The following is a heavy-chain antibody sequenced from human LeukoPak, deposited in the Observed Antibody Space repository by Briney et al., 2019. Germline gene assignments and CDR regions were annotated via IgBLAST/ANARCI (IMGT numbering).Heavy chain of an antibody. CDR2: ISGTGANT. V-gene: IGHV3-23*01. J-gene: IGHJ6*03. CDR1: GFTFSNYV. D-gene: IGHD7-27*01. CDR3: AKGIRQLGNYYYYMDV. Sequence: GGTLRLSCAVSGFTFSNYVMIWVRQAPGKGLEWVSAISGTGANTFYADSVKGRFTMSRDNPKNMLYLQMNSLRAEDTALYYCAKGIRQLGNYYYYMDVWGKGTTVTVSS.